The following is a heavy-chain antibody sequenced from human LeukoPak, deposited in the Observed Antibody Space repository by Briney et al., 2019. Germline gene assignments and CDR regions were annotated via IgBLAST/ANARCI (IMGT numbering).Heavy chain of an antibody. J-gene: IGHJ6*03. CDR3: ARGVAAAGRYYYYYMDV. D-gene: IGHD6-13*01. V-gene: IGHV3-23*01. CDR1: GFTFSSYG. Sequence: PGGSLRLSCAASGFTFSSYGMSWVRQAPGKGLEWVSAISGSGGSTYYADSVKGRFTISRDNSKNTLYLQMNSLRAEDTAVYYCARGVAAAGRYYYYYMDVWGKGTTVTVSS. CDR2: ISGSGGST.